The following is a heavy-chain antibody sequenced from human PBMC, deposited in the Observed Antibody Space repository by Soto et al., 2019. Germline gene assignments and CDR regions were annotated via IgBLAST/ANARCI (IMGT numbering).Heavy chain of an antibody. D-gene: IGHD3-9*01. CDR3: AKETNAYEINL. CDR2: ISYDGNTQ. J-gene: IGHJ5*02. V-gene: IGHV3-30-3*01. Sequence: QVQLVGSGGGVVQPGRSLRLSCAASGFIFSGYAMHWVRQAPGKGLEWVAVISYDGNTQYYADSVKGRFTVSRDNSNNMLYVQLNNLRDGDTAIYYCAKETNAYEINLWGQGTLVTVSS. CDR1: GFIFSGYA.